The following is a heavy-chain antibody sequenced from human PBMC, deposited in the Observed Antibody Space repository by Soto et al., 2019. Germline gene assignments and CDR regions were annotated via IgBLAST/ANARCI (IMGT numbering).Heavy chain of an antibody. V-gene: IGHV1-69*01. Sequence: QVQLVQSGAEVKKPGSSVKVSCKASGGTFSSYAISWVRQAPGQGLEWMGGIIPIPGTANYAQRFQGRVKITADESTRTAYMELSSLRSEDTAVYYCARSQGSSTSLEIYYYYYYGMDVWGQGTTVTVSS. CDR1: GGTFSSYA. D-gene: IGHD2-2*01. CDR3: ARSQGSSTSLEIYYYYYYGMDV. J-gene: IGHJ6*02. CDR2: IIPIPGTA.